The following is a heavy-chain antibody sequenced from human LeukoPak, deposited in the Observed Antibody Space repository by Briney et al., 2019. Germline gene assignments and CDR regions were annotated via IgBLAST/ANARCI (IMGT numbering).Heavy chain of an antibody. CDR2: IRGNSERT. D-gene: IGHD6-19*01. Sequence: GGSLRLSCAASGFTFSAYAITWVRQAPGKGLEWVSAIRGNSERTYYADSVRGRFTISRDNSRDTVYLQISSLRVEDTAVYYCAREQSGTRGWYTVDYRGKGTLVAVSS. J-gene: IGHJ4*02. CDR1: GFTFSAYA. CDR3: AREQSGTRGWYTVDY. V-gene: IGHV3-23*01.